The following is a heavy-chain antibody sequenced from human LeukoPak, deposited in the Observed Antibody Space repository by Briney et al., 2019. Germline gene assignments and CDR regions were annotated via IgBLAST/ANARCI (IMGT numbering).Heavy chain of an antibody. J-gene: IGHJ4*02. V-gene: IGHV1-18*04. CDR2: ISAYNGNT. Sequence: ASVKVSCKASGYTFTGYFMHWVRQAPGQGLEWMGWISAYNGNTNYAQKLQGRVTMTTDTSTSTAYMELRSLRSDGTAVYYCARGYCSGGSCYSSDYWGQGTLVTVSS. CDR1: GYTFTGYF. CDR3: ARGYCSGGSCYSSDY. D-gene: IGHD2-15*01.